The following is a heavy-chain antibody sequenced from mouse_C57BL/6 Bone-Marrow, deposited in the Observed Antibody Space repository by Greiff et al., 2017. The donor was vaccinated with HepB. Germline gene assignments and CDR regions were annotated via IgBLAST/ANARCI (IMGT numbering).Heavy chain of an antibody. CDR2: INYDGSST. V-gene: IGHV5-16*01. CDR3: ARDNYYGSRRTWYFDV. Sequence: EVQLVESEGGLVQPGSSMKLSCTASGFTFSDYYMAWVRQVPEKGLEWVANINYDGSSTYYLDSLKSRFIISRDNAKNILYLQMSSLKSEDTATYYCARDNYYGSRRTWYFDVWGTGTTVTVSS. D-gene: IGHD1-1*01. J-gene: IGHJ1*03. CDR1: GFTFSDYY.